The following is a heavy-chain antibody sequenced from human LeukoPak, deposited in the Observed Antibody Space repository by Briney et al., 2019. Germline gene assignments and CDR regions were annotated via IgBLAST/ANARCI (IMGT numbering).Heavy chain of an antibody. CDR3: ARSGEYYDNVWGSINMLDY. CDR2: ISSSSSAI. V-gene: IGHV3-48*01. Sequence: PGGSLRLSCAASGFTFSSYWMTWVRQAPGKGLEWVSYISSSSSAIYYADSVKGRFTISRDNSKNTLYLQMNSLRAEDTAVYYCARSGEYYDNVWGSINMLDYWGQGTPVTVSS. D-gene: IGHD3-16*01. CDR1: GFTFSSYW. J-gene: IGHJ4*02.